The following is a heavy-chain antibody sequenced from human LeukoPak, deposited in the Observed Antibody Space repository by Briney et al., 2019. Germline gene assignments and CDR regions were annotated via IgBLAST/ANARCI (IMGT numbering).Heavy chain of an antibody. D-gene: IGHD6-13*01. CDR3: ARAVREQLVLFGWFDP. V-gene: IGHV3-23*01. J-gene: IGHJ5*02. Sequence: SGGSLRLSCAASGFTFSSYAMSWVRQAPGKGLEWVSAISGSGGSTYYADSVKGRFTISRDNSKDTLYLQMNGLRAEDTAVYYCARAVREQLVLFGWFDPWGQGTLVTVSS. CDR1: GFTFSSYA. CDR2: ISGSGGST.